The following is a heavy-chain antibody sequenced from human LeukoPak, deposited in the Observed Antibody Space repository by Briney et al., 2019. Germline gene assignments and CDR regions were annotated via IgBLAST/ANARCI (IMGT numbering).Heavy chain of an antibody. J-gene: IGHJ5*02. D-gene: IGHD1-1*01. V-gene: IGHV3-20*04. CDR3: TRPPSDWSSVGNWFDP. CDR1: GFTFEDYG. Sequence: SGGSLRLSCAASGFTFEDYGMTWVRQAPGKGLEWVSGINWNGGRKDYADSVKGRFTISRDNAKNSLYLQMSSLRVEDTALYYCTRPPSDWSSVGNWFDPWGQGTLVTVSS. CDR2: INWNGGRK.